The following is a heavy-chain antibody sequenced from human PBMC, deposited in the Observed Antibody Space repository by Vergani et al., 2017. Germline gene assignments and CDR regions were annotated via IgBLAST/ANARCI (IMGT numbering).Heavy chain of an antibody. Sequence: QVQLQESGPGLVKPSQTLSLTCTVSGGSISSGSYYWSWIRQPAGKGLEWIGRIYTSGSTNYNPSLKSRVTISVDTSKNQFSLKLSSVTAADTAVYYCAREGPYYDSSGYYYVADYWGQGTLVTVSS. CDR3: AREGPYYDSSGYYYVADY. D-gene: IGHD3-22*01. V-gene: IGHV4-61*02. CDR2: IYTSGST. J-gene: IGHJ4*02. CDR1: GGSISSGSYY.